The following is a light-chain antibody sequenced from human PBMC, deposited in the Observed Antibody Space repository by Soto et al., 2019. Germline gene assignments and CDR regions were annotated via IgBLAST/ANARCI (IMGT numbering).Light chain of an antibody. J-gene: IGLJ3*02. CDR1: SYDVGAYNY. V-gene: IGLV2-14*01. CDR2: EVS. Sequence: QSVLTQPAFVSGSPGQSITISCTGTSYDVGAYNYVSWYQQHPGKAPKLMISEVSNRPSGISNRFSGSKSGNTASLTISGLQAEDEADYYCNSYTIASTWVFGGGTKVTVL. CDR3: NSYTIASTWV.